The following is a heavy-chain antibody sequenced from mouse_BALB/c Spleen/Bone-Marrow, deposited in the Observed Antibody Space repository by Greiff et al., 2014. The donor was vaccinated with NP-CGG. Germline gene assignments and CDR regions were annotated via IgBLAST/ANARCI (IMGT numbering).Heavy chain of an antibody. Sequence: EVQLVESGAELVKPGASVKLSCTASGFNIKDTYMHWVKQRPEQGLEWIGRIDPANGNTKSDPKFQGKATITAGTSSNTAYLQLSSLTSEDTAVYYCAREATYAMDYWGQGTSVTVSS. J-gene: IGHJ4*01. D-gene: IGHD3-2*02. CDR1: GFNIKDTY. CDR3: AREATYAMDY. CDR2: IDPANGNT. V-gene: IGHV14-3*02.